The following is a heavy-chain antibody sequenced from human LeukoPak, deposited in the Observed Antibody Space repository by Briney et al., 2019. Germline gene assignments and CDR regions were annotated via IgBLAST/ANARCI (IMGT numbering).Heavy chain of an antibody. CDR2: ISSSGSTI. CDR1: GFTFSDYY. V-gene: IGHV3-11*04. J-gene: IGHJ4*02. D-gene: IGHD3-9*01. CDR3: ASLLYYDILTGYLDY. Sequence: GGSLRLSCAASGFTFSDYYMSWIRQAPGKGLEWVSYISSSGSTIYYADSVKGRFTISRDNAKNSLYLQMNSLRAEDTAVYYCASLLYYDILTGYLDYWGRGTLVTVSS.